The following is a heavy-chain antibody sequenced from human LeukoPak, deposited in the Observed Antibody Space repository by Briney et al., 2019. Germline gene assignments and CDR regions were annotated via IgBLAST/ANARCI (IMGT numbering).Heavy chain of an antibody. CDR2: IYYSGST. CDR3: ARSRITMVRGAPDYYYYMDV. J-gene: IGHJ6*03. V-gene: IGHV4-59*01. CDR1: GGSFSGYY. Sequence: SSETLSLTCAVYGGSFSGYYWSWIRQPPGKGLEWIGYIYYSGSTNYNPSLKSRVTISVDTSKNQFSLKLSSVTAADTAVYYCARSRITMVRGAPDYYYYMDVWGKGTTVTVSS. D-gene: IGHD3-10*01.